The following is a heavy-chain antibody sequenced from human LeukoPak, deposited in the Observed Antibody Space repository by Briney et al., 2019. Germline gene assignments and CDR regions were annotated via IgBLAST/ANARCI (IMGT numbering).Heavy chain of an antibody. CDR3: ARDWRYCTNGVCSVWDY. J-gene: IGHJ4*02. CDR2: IKQDGSEK. V-gene: IGHV3-7*01. D-gene: IGHD2-8*01. CDR1: GFTFSSYW. Sequence: GGSLRLSCAASGFTFSSYWMSWVRQAPGKALEWVANIKQDGSEKYYVDSVKGRFTISKDNAKNSLYLQMNSLRAEDTAVYYCARDWRYCTNGVCSVWDYWGQGTLVTVSS.